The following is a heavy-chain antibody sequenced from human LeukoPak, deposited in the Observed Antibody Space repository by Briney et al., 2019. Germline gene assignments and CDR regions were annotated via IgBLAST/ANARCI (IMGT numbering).Heavy chain of an antibody. CDR1: GGSISSYY. V-gene: IGHV4-59*01. D-gene: IGHD3-10*01. Sequence: SETLSLTCTVSGGSISSYYWSWIRQPPGKGLEWIGYIYYSGSTNYNPSLKSRVTISVDTSKNQFSLKLSSVTAADTAVYYCAAESEANYYGSGTNYWGQGTLVTVSS. CDR2: IYYSGST. CDR3: AAESEANYYGSGTNY. J-gene: IGHJ4*02.